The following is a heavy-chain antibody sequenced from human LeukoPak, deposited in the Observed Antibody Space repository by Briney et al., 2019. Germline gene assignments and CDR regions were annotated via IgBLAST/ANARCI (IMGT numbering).Heavy chain of an antibody. D-gene: IGHD4-17*01. CDR1: GFTFTNYA. J-gene: IGHJ4*02. CDR3: AKQRGDYADFGDC. CDR2: ISGNSYTT. Sequence: GGSLRLSCAASGFTFTNYAMSWVRQAPGKGLEWVSAISGNSYTTSYAAAVKGRFTVSRDNSNNTVYLQMNSLRADDTAVYYCAKQRGDYADFGDCWGQGTLVTVSS. V-gene: IGHV3-23*01.